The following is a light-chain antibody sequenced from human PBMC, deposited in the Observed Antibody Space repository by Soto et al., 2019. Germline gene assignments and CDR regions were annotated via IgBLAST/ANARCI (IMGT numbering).Light chain of an antibody. CDR1: QSVSSSY. CDR3: QQYGSSRT. Sequence: EIVLTQSPCTLSLSAGERATLSWRASQSVSSSYLAWYHQKPGQAPRLLIYGASSRATGIPDRFSGIASGTDFTLTISRLQPEDVAVYYCQQYGSSRTFGQGTKVDIK. CDR2: GAS. J-gene: IGKJ1*01. V-gene: IGKV3-20*01.